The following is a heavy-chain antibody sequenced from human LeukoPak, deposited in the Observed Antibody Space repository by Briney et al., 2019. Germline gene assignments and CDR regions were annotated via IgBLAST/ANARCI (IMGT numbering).Heavy chain of an antibody. D-gene: IGHD1-26*01. Sequence: SETLSLTCAVYGGSFSGYYWSWIRQPPGKGLEWIGEINHSGSTNYNPSLKSRVTISVDTSNNQFSLKLSSVTAADTAVYYCARGEWQLGCWGQGTLVTVSS. V-gene: IGHV4-34*01. CDR3: ARGEWQLGC. J-gene: IGHJ4*02. CDR1: GGSFSGYY. CDR2: INHSGST.